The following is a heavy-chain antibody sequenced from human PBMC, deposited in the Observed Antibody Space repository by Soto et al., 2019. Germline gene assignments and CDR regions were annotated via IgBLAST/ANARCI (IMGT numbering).Heavy chain of an antibody. CDR2: ISSRGTNT. J-gene: IGHJ6*02. V-gene: IGHV3-48*03. D-gene: IGHD1-1*01. Sequence: GGSLRLSCAASGFPFSTYEMNWVRQAPGKGLEWVSYISSRGTNTYYADSVKGRFTISRDTIKSSLYRQINSLRADDTAVYYCATLKRTPGDHTECDFRPVWGQGTTGTVS. CDR1: GFPFSTYE. CDR3: ATLKRTPGDHTECDFRPV.